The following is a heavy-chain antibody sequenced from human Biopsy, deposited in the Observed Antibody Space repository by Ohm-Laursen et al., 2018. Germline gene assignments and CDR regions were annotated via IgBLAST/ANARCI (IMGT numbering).Heavy chain of an antibody. CDR2: IYYRGNT. D-gene: IGHD2-15*01. CDR1: GGSISSNYYY. CDR3: ARHGSQGYCTGGSCVDY. J-gene: IGHJ4*02. Sequence: DTLSLTCTVSGGSISSNYYYWGWIRQPPEKGLEWIGSIYYRGNTNYNPSLKSRVTISVDTSKNQFSLKLSSATAADTAVFYCARHGSQGYCTGGSCVDYWGQGALVTVSS. V-gene: IGHV4-39*01.